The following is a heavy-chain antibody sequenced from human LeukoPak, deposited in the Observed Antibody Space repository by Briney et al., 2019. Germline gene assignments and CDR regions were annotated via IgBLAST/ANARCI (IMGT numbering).Heavy chain of an antibody. Sequence: SETLSLTCAVYGGSFSGYYWSWIRQPPGKGLEWIEEINHSGSINYNPSLKSRVTISVDTSENQSSLKLSSVTAADTAVYYCARGLSGNNPCWGQGTLVAVSS. V-gene: IGHV4-34*01. CDR3: ARGLSGNNPC. D-gene: IGHD3-3*01. CDR2: INHSGSI. CDR1: GGSFSGYY. J-gene: IGHJ4*02.